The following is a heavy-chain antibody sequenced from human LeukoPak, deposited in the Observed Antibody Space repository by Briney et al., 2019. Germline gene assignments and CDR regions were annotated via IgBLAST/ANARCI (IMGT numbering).Heavy chain of an antibody. J-gene: IGHJ5*02. CDR3: ARVGDRSGWSSWFDP. D-gene: IGHD6-19*01. CDR2: IKQDGSEK. V-gene: IGHV3-7*01. Sequence: GGSLRLSCAASAFTFSNYWMSWVRQAPGKGLEWVANIKQDGSEKYYVDSVKGRFTISRDNAKNSLYLQMNSLRAEDTAVYYCARVGDRSGWSSWFDPWGQGTLVTVSS. CDR1: AFTFSNYW.